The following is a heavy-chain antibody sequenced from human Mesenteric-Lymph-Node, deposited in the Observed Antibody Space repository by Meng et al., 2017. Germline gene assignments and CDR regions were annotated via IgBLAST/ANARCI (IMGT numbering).Heavy chain of an antibody. V-gene: IGHV3-30*04. Sequence: GGSLRLSCAASGFTFSSYAMHWVRQAPGKGLEWVAVISYDGSNKYYADSVKGRFTISRDNSKNTLYLQMNSLRAEDTAVYYCAKDTSSIAVAGTFDYWGQGTLVTVSS. CDR3: AKDTSSIAVAGTFDY. J-gene: IGHJ4*02. D-gene: IGHD6-19*01. CDR1: GFTFSSYA. CDR2: ISYDGSNK.